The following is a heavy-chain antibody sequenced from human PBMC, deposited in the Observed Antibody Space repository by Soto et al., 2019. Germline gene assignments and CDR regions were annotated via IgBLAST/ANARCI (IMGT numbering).Heavy chain of an antibody. CDR3: ARYRREAVAGYTLDN. CDR1: GGSISSNY. D-gene: IGHD6-13*01. V-gene: IGHV4-59*01. CDR2: VYNSGST. Sequence: KTSETLSLTCTVSGGSISSNYWTWIRHPPGKGLEWIGYVYNSGSTNYNPSLKSRVTISEDTSKSQFSLKVNSMTAADTAVYCCARYRREAVAGYTLDNWGQGILVTVSS. J-gene: IGHJ4*02.